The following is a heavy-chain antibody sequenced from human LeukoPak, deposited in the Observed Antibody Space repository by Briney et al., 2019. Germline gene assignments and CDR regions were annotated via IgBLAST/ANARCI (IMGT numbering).Heavy chain of an antibody. CDR3: ARGIVGSSSRNY. V-gene: IGHV1-69*05. D-gene: IGHD6-6*01. CDR2: IIPIFGTA. CDR1: GYTFSSYD. Sequence: GASVKVSCKTSGYTFSSYDITWVRQAPGQGLEWMGGIIPIFGTANYAQKFQGRVTITTDESTSTAYMELSRLRSDDTAVYYCARGIVGSSSRNYWGQGTLVTVSS. J-gene: IGHJ4*02.